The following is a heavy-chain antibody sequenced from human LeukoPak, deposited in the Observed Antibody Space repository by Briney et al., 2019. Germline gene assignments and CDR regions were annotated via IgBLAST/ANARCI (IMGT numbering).Heavy chain of an antibody. J-gene: IGHJ4*02. V-gene: IGHV3-48*03. Sequence: GGPLRLSCAASGFTFSSYEMNWVRQAPGKGLERVSYISSSGSTIYYTDSVKGRFTISRDNAKNSLYLQMNSLRAEDTAVYYCARDIVGATPDYWGQGTLVTVSS. CDR2: ISSSGSTI. D-gene: IGHD1-26*01. CDR1: GFTFSSYE. CDR3: ARDIVGATPDY.